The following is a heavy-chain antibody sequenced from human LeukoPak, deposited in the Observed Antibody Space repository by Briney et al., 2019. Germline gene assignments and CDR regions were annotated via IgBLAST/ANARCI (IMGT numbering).Heavy chain of an antibody. CDR2: ISSISRTI. CDR3: ARDYGEYYYDSSGYYGGFDY. D-gene: IGHD3-22*01. J-gene: IGHJ4*02. V-gene: IGHV3-48*04. Sequence: GGSLRLSCAASGSNFTRYNMNWVRQAPGKGLEHISYISSISRTIDNADSVKGRFTISRDNAKNSLYLQMNSLRAEDTAVYYCARDYGEYYYDSSGYYGGFDYWGQGTLVTVSS. CDR1: GSNFTRYN.